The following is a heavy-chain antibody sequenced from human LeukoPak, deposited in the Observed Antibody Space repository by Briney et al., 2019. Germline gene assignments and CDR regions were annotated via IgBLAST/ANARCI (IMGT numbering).Heavy chain of an antibody. CDR2: INPNSGGT. Sequence: ASVKVSCKASGYTFTGYYMHWVRQAPGQGLEWMGWINPNSGGTNYAQKFQGWVTMTRDTSISTAYMELSRLRSDDTAVYYCARASSTSSNWFDPWGQGTLATVSS. J-gene: IGHJ5*02. V-gene: IGHV1-2*04. CDR3: ARASSTSSNWFDP. CDR1: GYTFTGYY. D-gene: IGHD2-2*01.